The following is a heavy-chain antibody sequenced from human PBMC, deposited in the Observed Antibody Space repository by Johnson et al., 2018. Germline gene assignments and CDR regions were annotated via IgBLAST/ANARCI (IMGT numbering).Heavy chain of an antibody. CDR2: INPSGGST. J-gene: IGHJ6*03. Sequence: QVQLVQSGAEVKKPGASVKVSCKASGYTFTSYYMHWVRQAPGQGLEWMGIINPSGGSTSYAQKFQGRVTMTRDTSTSTVYMELSSLRSEDTAVYYCAKNGSGMRYYYYYYYMDVWGKGTTVTVSS. CDR1: GYTFTSYY. CDR3: AKNGSGMRYYYYYYYMDV. V-gene: IGHV1-46*01. D-gene: IGHD3-3*01.